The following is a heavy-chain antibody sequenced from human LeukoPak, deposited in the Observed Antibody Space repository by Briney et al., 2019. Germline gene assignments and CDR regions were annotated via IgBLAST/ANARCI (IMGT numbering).Heavy chain of an antibody. V-gene: IGHV1-2*02. CDR3: ARTKRGYDYGDYRFDP. D-gene: IGHD4-17*01. Sequence: ASVKVSCKASGYTFTGYYMHWVRQAPGQGLEWMGWSNPNSGGTNYAQKFQGRVTMTRDTSISTAYMELSRLRSDDTAVYYCARTKRGYDYGDYRFDPWGQGTLVTVSS. CDR1: GYTFTGYY. CDR2: SNPNSGGT. J-gene: IGHJ5*02.